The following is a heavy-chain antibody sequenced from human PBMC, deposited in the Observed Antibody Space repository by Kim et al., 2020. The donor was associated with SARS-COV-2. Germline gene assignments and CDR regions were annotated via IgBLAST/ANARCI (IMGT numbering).Heavy chain of an antibody. CDR3: ARAGGSGSYYACGMDV. D-gene: IGHD3-10*01. V-gene: IGHV4-61*01. Sequence: SETLSLTCTVSGGSVSSGSYYWSWIRQPPGKGLEWIGYIYYSGSTNYNPSLKSRVTISVDTSKNQFSLKLSSVTAADTAVYYCARAGGSGSYYACGMDVWGQGTTVTVSS. CDR2: IYYSGST. J-gene: IGHJ6*02. CDR1: GGSVSSGSYY.